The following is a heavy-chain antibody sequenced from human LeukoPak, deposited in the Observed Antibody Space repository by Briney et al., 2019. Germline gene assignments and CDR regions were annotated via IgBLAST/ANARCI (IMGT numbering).Heavy chain of an antibody. Sequence: PGGSLRLSCAASGFTFSGYAMGWVRQAPGKGPERVSAISASGGTTHYADSVKGRFTLSRDNSRNTLHLQLHSLRAEDTAIYYCAKGWLAPGPTYDYWGQGTLVTVSS. V-gene: IGHV3-23*01. CDR1: GFTFSGYA. D-gene: IGHD5-12*01. J-gene: IGHJ4*02. CDR3: AKGWLAPGPTYDY. CDR2: ISASGGTT.